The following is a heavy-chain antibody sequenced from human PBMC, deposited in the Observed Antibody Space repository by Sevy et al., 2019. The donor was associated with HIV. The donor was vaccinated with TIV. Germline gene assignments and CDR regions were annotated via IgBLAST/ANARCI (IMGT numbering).Heavy chain of an antibody. CDR1: GFSFSNAW. CDR2: IKSKTEGATR. J-gene: IGHJ4*02. CDR3: TAGVGASDFDY. Sequence: GGSLRLTCAASGFSFSNAWMSWVRRAPGKGLEWVGRIKSKTEGATRDFAAPVKGRLLISRDDSRNTVYLQMNSLKTEDTAVYYCTAGVGASDFDYWCQGTLVTVSS. V-gene: IGHV3-15*01. D-gene: IGHD1-26*01.